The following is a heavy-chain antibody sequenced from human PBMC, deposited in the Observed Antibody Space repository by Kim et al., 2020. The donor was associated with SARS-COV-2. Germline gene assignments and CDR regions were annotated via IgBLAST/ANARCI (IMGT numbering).Heavy chain of an antibody. D-gene: IGHD6-13*01. CDR3: ARDFAVDYSSSSGGDY. J-gene: IGHJ4*01. CDR1: GFTFSSYG. V-gene: IGHV3-33*01. Sequence: GGSLRLSCAASGFTFSSYGMHWVRQAPGKGLEWVARIWYDGSNKYYADSVKGRFTISRDNSKNTLYLQMNSLRAEDTAVYYCARDFAVDYSSSSGGDYWG. CDR2: IWYDGSNK.